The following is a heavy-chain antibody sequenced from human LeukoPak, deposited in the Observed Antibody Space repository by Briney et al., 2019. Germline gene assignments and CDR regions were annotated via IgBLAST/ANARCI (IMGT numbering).Heavy chain of an antibody. D-gene: IGHD5-18*01. Sequence: PGGSLRLSCVASGLNFDDSAMHWVRQAPGKGLEWVSLISADGGSTFSADSVKGRFSISRDNAKNSLYLQMNSLRAEDTAVYYCARVGYSYGYNWFNPWGQGTLVTVSS. CDR3: ARVGYSYGYNWFNP. CDR2: ISADGGST. J-gene: IGHJ5*02. CDR1: GLNFDDSA. V-gene: IGHV3-43*02.